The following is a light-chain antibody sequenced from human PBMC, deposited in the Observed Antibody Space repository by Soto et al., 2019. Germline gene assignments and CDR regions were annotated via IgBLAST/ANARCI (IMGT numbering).Light chain of an antibody. CDR2: ESN. CDR3: QSYDGSRTCEV. Sequence: QSVLTQPPSVSEAPGQWVTISCTGSSSNIGAGYEAPWYQQVPGTAPKLLIYESNKRPSGVPNRFSGSKSGTSASLTISGLQAEDEADYYCQSYDGSRTCEVFGTGTKLTVL. V-gene: IGLV1-40*01. J-gene: IGLJ1*01. CDR1: SSNIGAGYE.